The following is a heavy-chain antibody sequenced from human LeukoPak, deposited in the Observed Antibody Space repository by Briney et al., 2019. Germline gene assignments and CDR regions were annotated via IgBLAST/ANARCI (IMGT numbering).Heavy chain of an antibody. CDR3: ARDVVAARGSFDY. Sequence: SETLSLTCTVSGDSLSGFYWSWIRQAAGKGLEWIGHIYTSGSTNYNPSIKSRVTMSVDMSKNQFSLKLRWVTAADTAVYYCARDVVAARGSFDYWGQGTLVTVSS. V-gene: IGHV4-4*07. CDR1: GDSLSGFY. CDR2: IYTSGST. J-gene: IGHJ4*02. D-gene: IGHD2-2*01.